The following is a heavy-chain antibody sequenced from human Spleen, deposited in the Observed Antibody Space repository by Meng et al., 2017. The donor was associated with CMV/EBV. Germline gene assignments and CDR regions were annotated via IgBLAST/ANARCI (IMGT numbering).Heavy chain of an antibody. Sequence: SETLSLTCTVSVDSMSPYYWSWIRQPPGKGLEWIGYIYSIGTTNYNPSLKSRVTISVAPSKNQFSLKVNSVTAADTAVYYCVRQRFLEWLPGYYFDFWGQGTTVTVSS. CDR2: IYSIGTT. D-gene: IGHD3-3*01. CDR1: VDSMSPYY. CDR3: VRQRFLEWLPGYYFDF. V-gene: IGHV4-59*01. J-gene: IGHJ4*03.